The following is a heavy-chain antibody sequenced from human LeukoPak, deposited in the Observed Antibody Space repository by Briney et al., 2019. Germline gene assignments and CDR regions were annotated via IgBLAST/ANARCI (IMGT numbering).Heavy chain of an antibody. Sequence: GESLKISCQGSGYSFTSYWIGWVRQMPGKGLEWMGIIYPGDSDTRYSPSFQGQVTISADKSISTAYLQWSSLKASDTAMYYCARHEVAAASTFAPWGQGTLVTVSS. CDR2: IYPGDSDT. J-gene: IGHJ5*02. CDR1: GYSFTSYW. V-gene: IGHV5-51*01. D-gene: IGHD6-13*01. CDR3: ARHEVAAASTFAP.